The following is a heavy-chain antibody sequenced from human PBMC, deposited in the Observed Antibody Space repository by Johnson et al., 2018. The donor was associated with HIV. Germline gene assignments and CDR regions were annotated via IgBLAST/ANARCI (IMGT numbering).Heavy chain of an antibody. Sequence: VQLVESGGGLVQPGGSLRLSCAASGFTVSSNYMSWVRQAPGKGLERVSVIYSGGNTYYTDSVQGRFTISRDNSKNTLYLQMNSLRAEDTAVYYCARDGMAATKANIWGQGTMVTVSS. D-gene: IGHD1-14*01. CDR3: ARDGMAATKANI. J-gene: IGHJ3*02. CDR2: IYSGGNT. CDR1: GFTVSSNY. V-gene: IGHV3-66*01.